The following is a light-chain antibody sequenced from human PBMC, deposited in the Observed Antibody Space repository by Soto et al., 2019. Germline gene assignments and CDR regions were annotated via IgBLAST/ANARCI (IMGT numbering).Light chain of an antibody. CDR2: EAS. J-gene: IGKJ4*01. CDR3: QHRSNWPLT. CDR1: QSISSY. Sequence: EIVLTQSPATLSFSPGERATLSCRASQSISSYLVWYQQKRGQAPRLLIYEASNRATGIPARFSGSGSGTDFTLTISSLEPEDFAVYYCQHRSNWPLTFGGGTKVEIK. V-gene: IGKV3-11*01.